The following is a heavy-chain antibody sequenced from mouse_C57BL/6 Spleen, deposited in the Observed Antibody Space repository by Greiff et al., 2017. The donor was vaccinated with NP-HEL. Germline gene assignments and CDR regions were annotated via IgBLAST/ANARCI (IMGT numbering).Heavy chain of an antibody. J-gene: IGHJ1*03. D-gene: IGHD2-5*01. CDR2: INPGSGGT. Sequence: VQLQQSGAELVRPGTSVKVSCKASGYAFTNYLIEWVKQRPGQGLEWIGVINPGSGGTNYNEKFKGKATLTADKSSSTAYMQLSSLTSEDAAVYFCARESNSRYFDVWGTGTTVTVSS. V-gene: IGHV1-54*01. CDR1: GYAFTNYL. CDR3: ARESNSRYFDV.